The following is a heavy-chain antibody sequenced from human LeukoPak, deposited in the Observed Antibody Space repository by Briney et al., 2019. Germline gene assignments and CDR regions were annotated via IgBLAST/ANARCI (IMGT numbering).Heavy chain of an antibody. CDR3: ARVGYFAGYY. Sequence: GGSLRLSCAASGFTFSSYEMNWVRQAPGKGLEWVADISGSSDDLHYADSVTGRFTISRDNAKDSVYLQMNSLRAEDTAVYYCARVGYFAGYYWGQGTLVTVSS. D-gene: IGHD3-9*01. CDR2: ISGSSDDL. CDR1: GFTFSSYE. J-gene: IGHJ4*02. V-gene: IGHV3-48*01.